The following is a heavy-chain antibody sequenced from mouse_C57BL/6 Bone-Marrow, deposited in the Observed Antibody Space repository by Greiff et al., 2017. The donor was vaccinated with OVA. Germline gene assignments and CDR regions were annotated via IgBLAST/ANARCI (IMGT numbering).Heavy chain of an antibody. CDR3: ARLRRGYYFDY. Sequence: QVQLQQSGAELARPGASVKISCKASGYTFTSYTMHWVKQRPGQGLEWIGYINPSSGYTKYNQKFKDKATLTADKSSSTAYMQLSSLTSEDSAVYYCARLRRGYYFDYWGQGTTLTVSS. CDR2: INPSSGYT. D-gene: IGHD2-12*01. CDR1: GYTFTSYT. J-gene: IGHJ2*01. V-gene: IGHV1-4*01.